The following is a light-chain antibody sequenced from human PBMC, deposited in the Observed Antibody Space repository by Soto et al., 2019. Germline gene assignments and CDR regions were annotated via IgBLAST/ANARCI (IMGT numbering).Light chain of an antibody. CDR1: QSVTKNY. V-gene: IGKV3-20*01. J-gene: IGKJ1*01. Sequence: IVLTQSPGTLSLSPGERATISCRASQSVTKNYLAWYQQKPGQAPRLLIYDAFNRATGIPDRFSGSGSGTDVTLTISRLEHEDFAVYYCQQCAHSPLTFGQGTKVEIK. CDR2: DAF. CDR3: QQCAHSPLT.